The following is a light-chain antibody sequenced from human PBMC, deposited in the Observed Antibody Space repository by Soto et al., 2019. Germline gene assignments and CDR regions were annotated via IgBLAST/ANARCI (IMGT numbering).Light chain of an antibody. Sequence: IQLTQSPSSLSASVGDRVTITCRASQGISSYLAWYQQKPGQAPKLLIYDASTLQSGVPSRFSGSGSGTDFTLTISSLQPEDFATYYCQQLNSYPLTFGGGTKVEIK. CDR1: QGISSY. J-gene: IGKJ4*01. CDR2: DAS. V-gene: IGKV1-9*01. CDR3: QQLNSYPLT.